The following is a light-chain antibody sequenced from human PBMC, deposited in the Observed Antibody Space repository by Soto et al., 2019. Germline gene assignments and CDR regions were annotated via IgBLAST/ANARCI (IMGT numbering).Light chain of an antibody. J-gene: IGKJ4*01. CDR1: QSISSW. CDR3: QQCNSYPLT. CDR2: DAS. V-gene: IGKV1-5*01. Sequence: DTQMTQSPSTLSASVGDRVTITCRASQSISSWLAWYQQKPGKAPKLLIYDASSLESGIPSSFSGSGSGTAFTLTISSLQPDNFATYYCQQCNSYPLTFGGGTKVDIK.